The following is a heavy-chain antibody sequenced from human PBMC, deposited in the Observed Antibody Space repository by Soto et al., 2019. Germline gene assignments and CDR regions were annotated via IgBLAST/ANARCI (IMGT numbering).Heavy chain of an antibody. J-gene: IGHJ6*02. D-gene: IGHD2-2*01. CDR3: ARVGRYCSSTSCYAARYYYYGMDV. Sequence: SETLSLTCAVSGGSISSSNWWSWVRQPPGKGLEWIWEFYDSGSTNYNPSLKSRVTMSVDTSKNQFSLKLSSVTAADTAVYYCARVGRYCSSTSCYAARYYYYGMDVWGQGTTVTVSS. CDR1: GGSISSSNW. V-gene: IGHV4-4*02. CDR2: FYDSGST.